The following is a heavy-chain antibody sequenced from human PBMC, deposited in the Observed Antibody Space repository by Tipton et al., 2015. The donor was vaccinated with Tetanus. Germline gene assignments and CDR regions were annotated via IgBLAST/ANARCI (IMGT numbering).Heavy chain of an antibody. Sequence: GLVKPSETLSLTCTVSGGSISTYYWSWIRQPPGKGLEWIGYIFYSGRTNYNPSLKSRVTISVDTARNQFSLKLTSVSAADTALHYCARGPAFCGDDCPSRGGVFDVWSPGTLITVSS. CDR1: GGSISTYY. CDR3: ARGPAFCGDDCPSRGGVFDV. CDR2: IFYSGRT. D-gene: IGHD2-21*02. V-gene: IGHV4-59*01. J-gene: IGHJ3*01.